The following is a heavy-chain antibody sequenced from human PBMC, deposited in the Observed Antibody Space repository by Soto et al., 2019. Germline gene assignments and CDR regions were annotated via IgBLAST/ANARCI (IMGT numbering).Heavy chain of an antibody. CDR3: ARDLAAVPRAFDY. CDR2: VYYTGTT. J-gene: IGHJ4*02. Sequence: LSLTCTVSGGSISSYFYIWVRQPPGKGLEWIGSVYYTGTTDYNPSLKSRVTISVDTSKTQFSLNLRSVTAADTAVYYCARDLAAVPRAFDYWGRGTLVTVSS. V-gene: IGHV4-59*01. CDR1: GGSISSYF. D-gene: IGHD6-13*01.